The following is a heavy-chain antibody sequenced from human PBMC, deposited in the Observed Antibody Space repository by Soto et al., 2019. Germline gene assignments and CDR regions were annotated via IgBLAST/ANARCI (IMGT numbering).Heavy chain of an antibody. J-gene: IGHJ3*01. CDR2: LYDVFGS. CDR1: GLTVSGTKY. V-gene: IGHV3-53*01. CDR3: ASWHEREHAYDV. D-gene: IGHD1-1*01. Sequence: VQLVESGGGLIQPGEYLRLSCAAFGLTVSGTKYVAWVRQAPGKGLAWVSALYDVFGSFYADSVKGRFTTSSDRSKSTVYLQMTDLRPDDTAVYSCASWHEREHAYDVWGHGTTVIVSS.